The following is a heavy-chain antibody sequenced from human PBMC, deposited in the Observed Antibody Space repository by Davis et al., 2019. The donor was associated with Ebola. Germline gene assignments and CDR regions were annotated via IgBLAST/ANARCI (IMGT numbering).Heavy chain of an antibody. CDR3: ASSPYYYGSGPS. J-gene: IGHJ6*04. CDR2: IYHSGST. V-gene: IGHV4-59*04. D-gene: IGHD3-10*01. Sequence: SETLSLTCTVSGGSISSYSWSWIRQPPGKGLEWIGYIYHSGSTYYNPSLKSRVTISVDTSKNQFSLKLSSVTAADTAVYYCASSPYYYGSGPSWGKGTTVTVSS. CDR1: GGSISSYS.